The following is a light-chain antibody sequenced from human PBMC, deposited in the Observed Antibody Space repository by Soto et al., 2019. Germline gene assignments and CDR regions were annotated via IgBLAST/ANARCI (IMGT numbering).Light chain of an antibody. J-gene: IGKJ5*01. CDR1: QRLLHTDGKTY. CDR3: MQSIQLPLT. Sequence: DLVMTQSPLSLSVTPGQPASISCKSTQRLLHTDGKTYLSWYLQKPGQPPQLLISAVSVRFSGVPDRFSGSGSGTDFILKISRVEAEDVGVYYCMQSIQLPLTFGQGTRLEIK. CDR2: AVS. V-gene: IGKV2D-29*01.